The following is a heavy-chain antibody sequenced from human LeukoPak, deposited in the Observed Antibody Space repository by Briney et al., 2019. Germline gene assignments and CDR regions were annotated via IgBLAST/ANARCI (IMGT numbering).Heavy chain of an antibody. CDR3: ARRAVAGAVAGY. CDR1: GFTFSTST. CDR2: ISSDGSTI. Sequence: GGSLRLSCAASGFTFSTSTMNWARQAPGKGLEWVSYISSDGSTIYYADSVRGRYTISRDNAKNSLYLQINSLRAEDTAIYYCARRAVAGAVAGYWGQGTLVTVSS. D-gene: IGHD6-19*01. J-gene: IGHJ4*02. V-gene: IGHV3-48*04.